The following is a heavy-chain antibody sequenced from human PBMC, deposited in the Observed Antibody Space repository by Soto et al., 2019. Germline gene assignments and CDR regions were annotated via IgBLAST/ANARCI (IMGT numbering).Heavy chain of an antibody. CDR3: RRDMDYYYYYGMDV. CDR1: GFTFSNAW. D-gene: IGHD2-21*02. CDR2: IKSKTDGGTT. J-gene: IGHJ6*02. V-gene: IGHV3-15*01. Sequence: PGGSLRLSCAASGFTFSNAWMSWVRQAPGKGLEWVGRIKSKTDGGTTDYAAPVKGRFTISRDDSKNTLYLQMNSLKTEDTAVYYRRRDMDYYYYYGMDVWGQGTTVTVSS.